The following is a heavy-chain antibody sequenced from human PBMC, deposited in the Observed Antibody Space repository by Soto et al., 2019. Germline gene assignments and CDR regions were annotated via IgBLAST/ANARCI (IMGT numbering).Heavy chain of an antibody. D-gene: IGHD2-2*01. CDR1: GGSFSGYY. Sequence: QVQLQQWGAGLLKPSETLSLTCAVYGGSFSGYYWSWIRQPPGKGLVWIGEINHSGSTNYNPSLKSRVTISVDTSKNQFSLKLNSVTAADTAVYYCGRGVYCSSTSCYWGMDVWGQGTTVTVSS. CDR2: INHSGST. J-gene: IGHJ6*02. CDR3: GRGVYCSSTSCYWGMDV. V-gene: IGHV4-34*01.